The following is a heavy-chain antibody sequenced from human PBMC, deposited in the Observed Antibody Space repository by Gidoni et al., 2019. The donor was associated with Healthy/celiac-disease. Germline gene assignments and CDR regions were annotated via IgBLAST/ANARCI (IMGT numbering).Heavy chain of an antibody. D-gene: IGHD1-1*01. CDR3: ARDDWNYWYFDL. CDR1: GFTFSSYS. CDR2: ISSSSSYI. V-gene: IGHV3-21*01. Sequence: EVQLVESGGGLVKPGGFLRLSCAASGFTFSSYSMHWVRQAPGKGLEWVSSISSSSSYIYYADSVKGRFTISRDNAKNSLYLQMNSLGAEDTAVYYCARDDWNYWYFDLWGRGTLVTVSS. J-gene: IGHJ2*01.